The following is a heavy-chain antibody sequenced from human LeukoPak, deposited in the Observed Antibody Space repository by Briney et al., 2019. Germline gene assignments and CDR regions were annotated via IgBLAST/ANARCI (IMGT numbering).Heavy chain of an antibody. Sequence: SETLSLTCIVSGGSISSYFWSWIRQPPGKGLEWIGYISNSGSTNYNPSLKSRVTISADTSKNQFSLKLSSVTAADTAVYYCARVPGLGSSGYPRGWFDPWGQGTLVTVSS. J-gene: IGHJ5*02. CDR1: GGSISSYF. CDR2: ISNSGST. CDR3: ARVPGLGSSGYPRGWFDP. D-gene: IGHD3-22*01. V-gene: IGHV4-59*12.